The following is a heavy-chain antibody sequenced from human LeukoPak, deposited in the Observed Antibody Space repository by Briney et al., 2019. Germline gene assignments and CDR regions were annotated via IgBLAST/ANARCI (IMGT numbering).Heavy chain of an antibody. CDR3: ARDSVGYYYYYMDV. CDR2: IYNSGRT. Sequence: PSETLSLTCTVSGGSISSYYWSWIRQPPGEGLEWIGNIYNSGRTNYNPSLKSRVTMSVDTSKNQFSLKLSSVTAADTAVYYCARDSVGYYYYYMDVWGEGTTVTISS. V-gene: IGHV4-59*12. CDR1: GGSISSYY. J-gene: IGHJ6*03.